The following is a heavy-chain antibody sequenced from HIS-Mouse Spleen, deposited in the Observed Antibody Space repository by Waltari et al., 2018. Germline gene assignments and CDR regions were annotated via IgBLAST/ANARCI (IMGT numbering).Heavy chain of an antibody. CDR3: AREIPYSSSWYDWYFDL. D-gene: IGHD6-13*01. V-gene: IGHV4-39*07. J-gene: IGHJ2*01. CDR1: GGSISSSSYY. Sequence: QLQLQESGPGLVKPSETLSLTCTVSGGSISSSSYYWGWIRQPPGKGLEWIGSIYYSGSTYYNPSLKIRVTIPVDTSKNQFSLKLSSVTAADTAVYYCAREIPYSSSWYDWYFDLWGRGTLVTVSS. CDR2: IYYSGST.